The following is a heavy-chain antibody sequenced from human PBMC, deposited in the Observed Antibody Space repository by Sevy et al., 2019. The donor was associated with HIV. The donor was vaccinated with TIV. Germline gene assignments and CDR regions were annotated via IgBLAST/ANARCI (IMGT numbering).Heavy chain of an antibody. Sequence: GGSLRLSCAASGFTFSSYAMHWVRQAPGKGLEWVAVISYDGSNKYYADSVKGRFTISRHNSKNTLYLQMNSLRAEDTAVYYCARVGGYQLLYPYYYGMDVWGQGTTVTVSS. D-gene: IGHD2-2*02. J-gene: IGHJ6*02. CDR1: GFTFSSYA. V-gene: IGHV3-30-3*01. CDR3: ARVGGYQLLYPYYYGMDV. CDR2: ISYDGSNK.